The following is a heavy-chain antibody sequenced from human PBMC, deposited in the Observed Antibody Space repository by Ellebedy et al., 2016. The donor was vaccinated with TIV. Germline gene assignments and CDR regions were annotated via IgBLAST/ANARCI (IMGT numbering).Heavy chain of an antibody. Sequence: MPSETLSLTCTVSGGSISSGDYYWSWIRQPTGKGLEWTGYIYYSGSTYYNPSLKSRVTISVDTSKNQFSLKLSSVTAADTAVYYCARDRKDYSRLGYYGMDVWGQGTTVTVSS. D-gene: IGHD4-11*01. CDR2: IYYSGST. V-gene: IGHV4-30-4*01. CDR1: GGSISSGDYY. J-gene: IGHJ6*02. CDR3: ARDRKDYSRLGYYGMDV.